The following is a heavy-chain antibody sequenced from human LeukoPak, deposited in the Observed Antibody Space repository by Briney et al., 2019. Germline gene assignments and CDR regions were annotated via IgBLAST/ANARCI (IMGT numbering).Heavy chain of an antibody. V-gene: IGHV4-31*03. CDR1: GGSISSGGYY. D-gene: IGHD2-15*01. CDR3: ARAKGYCSGGSCYSATNWFDP. Sequence: PSETLSLTCTVSGGSISSGGYYWSWIRQHPGKGLEWIGYIYYSGSTYYNPSLKSRVTISVDTSKNQFSLKLSSVTAADTAVYYCARAKGYCSGGSCYSATNWFDPWGQGTLVTVSS. CDR2: IYYSGST. J-gene: IGHJ5*02.